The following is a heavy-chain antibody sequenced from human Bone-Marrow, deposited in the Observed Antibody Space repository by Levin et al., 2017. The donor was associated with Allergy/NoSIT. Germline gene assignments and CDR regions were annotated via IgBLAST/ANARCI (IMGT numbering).Heavy chain of an antibody. J-gene: IGHJ2*01. D-gene: IGHD2-2*01. CDR3: TRFVLGYCTTSTTCSQYWYFDL. CDR1: GDSIRSYY. V-gene: IGHV4-59*01. Sequence: SQTLSLPCSVSGDSIRSYYWSWIRQPPGKGLEYIGYIYYSGITKYNPSLKSRVTMSVDTSKNQFSLKLTSVTAADTAVYYCTRFVLGYCTTSTTCSQYWYFDLWGRGTLVTVSS. CDR2: IYYSGIT.